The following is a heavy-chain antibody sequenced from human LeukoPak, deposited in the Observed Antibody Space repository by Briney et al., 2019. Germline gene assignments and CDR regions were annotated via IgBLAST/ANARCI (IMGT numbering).Heavy chain of an antibody. V-gene: IGHV3-30*04. CDR2: ISYDGSNK. J-gene: IGHJ4*02. CDR3: ARDPPYSSSWYFDY. CDR1: GFTFSSYA. Sequence: GRSLRLSCVASGFTFSSYAMHWVRQAPGKGLEWVAVISYDGSNKYYADSVKGRFTISRDNSKNTLYLQMNSLRAEGTAVYYCARDPPYSSSWYFDYWGQGTLVTVSS. D-gene: IGHD6-13*01.